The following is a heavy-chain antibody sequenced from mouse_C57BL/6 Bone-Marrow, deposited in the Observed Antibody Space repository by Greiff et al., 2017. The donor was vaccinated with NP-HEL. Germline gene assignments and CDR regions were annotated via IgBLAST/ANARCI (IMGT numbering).Heavy chain of an antibody. V-gene: IGHV1-72*01. J-gene: IGHJ2*01. D-gene: IGHD3-2*02. CDR2: IDPNSGGT. CDR1: GYTFTSYW. Sequence: VKLQESGAELVKPGASVKLSCKASGYTFTSYWMHWVKQRPGRGLEWIGRIDPNSGGTKYNEKFKSKATLTVDKPSSTAYMQLSSLTSEDSAVYYCARRGQLRLGYFDYWGQGTTLTVSS. CDR3: ARRGQLRLGYFDY.